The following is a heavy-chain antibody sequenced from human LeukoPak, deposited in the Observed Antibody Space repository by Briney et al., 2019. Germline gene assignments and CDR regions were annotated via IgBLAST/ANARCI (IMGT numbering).Heavy chain of an antibody. Sequence: ASVKVSCKASGGTCSSYTISWVRQAPGQGLEWMGRIIPILGIANYAQKFQGRVTITADKSTSTAYMELSSLRSEDTAVYYCARDRDSSGWYYFDYWGQGTLVTVSS. CDR1: GGTCSSYT. CDR2: IIPILGIA. J-gene: IGHJ4*02. D-gene: IGHD6-19*01. V-gene: IGHV1-69*04. CDR3: ARDRDSSGWYYFDY.